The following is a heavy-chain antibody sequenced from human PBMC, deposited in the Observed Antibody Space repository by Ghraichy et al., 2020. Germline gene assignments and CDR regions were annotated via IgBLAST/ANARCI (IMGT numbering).Heavy chain of an antibody. J-gene: IGHJ4*02. Sequence: WGSLRLSCAASGFRFNDFYMSWFRQAPGKGLEWIAYISHSSTYKNYADSVKGRFTVSRDNFRDILYLQMDGLRAEDTAVYYCARDYFEDDSGHYWWWADFWGQGALVTVSS. D-gene: IGHD3-3*01. CDR3: ARDYFEDDSGHYWWWADF. V-gene: IGHV3-11*05. CDR1: GFRFNDFY. CDR2: ISHSSTYK.